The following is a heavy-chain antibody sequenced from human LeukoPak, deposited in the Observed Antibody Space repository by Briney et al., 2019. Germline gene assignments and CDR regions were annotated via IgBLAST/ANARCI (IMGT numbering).Heavy chain of an antibody. Sequence: SETLSLTCAVYGGSFSGYYWSWIRQPPGKGLEWVGEINHSGSTNYNPSLKSRVTISVDTSKNQFSLKLSSVTAADTAVYYCARGLYYYGMDVWGQGATVTVSS. CDR2: INHSGST. CDR3: ARGLYYYGMDV. V-gene: IGHV4-34*01. CDR1: GGSFSGYY. J-gene: IGHJ6*02.